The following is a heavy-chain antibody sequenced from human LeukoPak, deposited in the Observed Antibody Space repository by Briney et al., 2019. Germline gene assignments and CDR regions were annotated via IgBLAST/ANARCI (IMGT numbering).Heavy chain of an antibody. J-gene: IGHJ5*02. Sequence: GASVKVSCKASGYTFTSYGLSWVRQAPGQGLEWMGWISTYNDNTNYAQKLRGRVTMTTDTSTSTAYMELRSLRSDDTAVYYCARDRHYYGSGSYSFDPWGQGTLVTVSS. D-gene: IGHD3-10*01. CDR2: ISTYNDNT. V-gene: IGHV1-18*01. CDR3: ARDRHYYGSGSYSFDP. CDR1: GYTFTSYG.